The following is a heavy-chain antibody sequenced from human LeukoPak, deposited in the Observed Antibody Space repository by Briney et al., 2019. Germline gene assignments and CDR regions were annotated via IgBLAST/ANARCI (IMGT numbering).Heavy chain of an antibody. Sequence: SETLSLTCAVSGGSISSSNWWSWVRQPPGKGLEWIEEIYHSGSTNYNPSLKSRVTISVDKSKNQFSLKLSSVTAADTAVYYCARDWGDCSSSSCSLRYWGQGTLVTVSS. CDR2: IYHSGST. J-gene: IGHJ4*02. D-gene: IGHD2-15*01. CDR1: GGSISSSNW. CDR3: ARDWGDCSSSSCSLRY. V-gene: IGHV4-4*02.